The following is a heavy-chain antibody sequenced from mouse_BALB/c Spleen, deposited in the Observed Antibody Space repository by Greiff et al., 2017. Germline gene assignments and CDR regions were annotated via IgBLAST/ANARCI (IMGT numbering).Heavy chain of an antibody. CDR2: INSNGGST. Sequence: DVQLVESGGGLVKLGGSLKLSCAASGFTFSSYYMSWVRQTPEKRLELVAAINSNGGSTYYPDTVKGRFTISRDNAKNTLYLQMSSLKSEDTALYYCARDGYHYYFDYWGQGTTLTVSS. CDR3: ARDGYHYYFDY. CDR1: GFTFSSYY. D-gene: IGHD2-3*01. J-gene: IGHJ2*01. V-gene: IGHV5-6-2*01.